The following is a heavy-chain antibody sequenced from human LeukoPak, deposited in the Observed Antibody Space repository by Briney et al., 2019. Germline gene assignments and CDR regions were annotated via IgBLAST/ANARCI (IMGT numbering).Heavy chain of an antibody. Sequence: SETLSLTCTVSGGSMNAYYWTWFRQPPGRGLEWIGYIYYSGSTNYNPSLKSRLTISVDTSNNQFSLKLSSVTAADTAVYYCATIAGSSSFWGQGTLVAVSS. CDR1: GGSMNAYY. CDR2: IYYSGST. V-gene: IGHV4-59*08. CDR3: ATIAGSSSF. J-gene: IGHJ4*02. D-gene: IGHD6-6*01.